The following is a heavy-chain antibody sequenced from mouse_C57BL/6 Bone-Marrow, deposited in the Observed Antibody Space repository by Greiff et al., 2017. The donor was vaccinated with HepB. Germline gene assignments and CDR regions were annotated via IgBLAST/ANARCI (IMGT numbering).Heavy chain of an antibody. J-gene: IGHJ2*01. Sequence: DVHLVESGGGLVQPGGSLKLSCAASGFTFSDYYMYWVRQTPEKRLEWVAYISNGGGSTYYPDTVKGRFTISRDNAKNTLYLQMSRLKSEDTAMYYCARHVDGYYFDYWGQGTTLTVSS. CDR1: GFTFSDYY. D-gene: IGHD2-3*01. CDR2: ISNGGGST. V-gene: IGHV5-12*01. CDR3: ARHVDGYYFDY.